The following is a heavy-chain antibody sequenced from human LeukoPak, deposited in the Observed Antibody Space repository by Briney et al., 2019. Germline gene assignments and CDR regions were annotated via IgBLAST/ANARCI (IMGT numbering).Heavy chain of an antibody. CDR3: VKDLRAAAGFHP. Sequence: PGGSLRLSCAVSGFTFSNYWMHWVRQAPGKGLVWGSGINNDGSRTSYADSVKGRFTISRDNAKNTLYLQLNSLRAEDTAVYYCVKDLRAAAGFHPWGQGTLVTVSS. V-gene: IGHV3-74*01. CDR1: GFTFSNYW. D-gene: IGHD6-13*01. J-gene: IGHJ5*02. CDR2: INNDGSRT.